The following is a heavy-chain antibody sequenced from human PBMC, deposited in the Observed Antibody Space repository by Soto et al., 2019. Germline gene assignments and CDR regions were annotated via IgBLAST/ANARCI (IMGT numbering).Heavy chain of an antibody. CDR3: ATAIADDAFDI. D-gene: IGHD2-2*01. Sequence: QVQLVQSGAEVKKPGPSVKVSCKASGYTFTSYAMHWVRQAPGQRLEWMGWINAGNGNTKYSQKFQGRVTITRDTSASTAYMELSSLRFEDTAVYFCATAIADDAFDIWGRGTMVTVSS. V-gene: IGHV1-3*01. J-gene: IGHJ3*02. CDR2: INAGNGNT. CDR1: GYTFTSYA.